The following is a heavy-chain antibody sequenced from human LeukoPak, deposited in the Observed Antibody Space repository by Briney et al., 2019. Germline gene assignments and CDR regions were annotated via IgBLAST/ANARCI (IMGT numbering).Heavy chain of an antibody. D-gene: IGHD3-10*02. CDR1: GFTFSSYS. V-gene: IGHV3-21*01. CDR2: ISSSSGYI. J-gene: IGHJ4*02. CDR3: ARGTMFPYYFDY. Sequence: GGSLRLSCEASGFTFSSYSMNWVRQAPGKGLEWVSSISSSSGYIYYADSVKGRFTISRDNAKNSLYLQMNSLRAEDTAVYYCARGTMFPYYFDYWGQGTLVTVSS.